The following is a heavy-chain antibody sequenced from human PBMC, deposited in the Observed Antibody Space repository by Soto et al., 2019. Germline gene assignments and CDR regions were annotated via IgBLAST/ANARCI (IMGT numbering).Heavy chain of an antibody. J-gene: IGHJ5*02. D-gene: IGHD6-13*01. CDR2: IIPLFGTT. V-gene: IGHV1-69*01. CDR1: GGTFSTYS. CDR3: ARGAIHGSSWYFWFDP. Sequence: QVQLVQSGAEVRLPGSSVKVSCKASGGTFSTYSMNWVRQAPGQGLEWMGGIIPLFGTTNYAQKFKGRVTISADESTSTAYMELSSLRAEDAAVYFCARGAIHGSSWYFWFDPWGQGTLVTVSS.